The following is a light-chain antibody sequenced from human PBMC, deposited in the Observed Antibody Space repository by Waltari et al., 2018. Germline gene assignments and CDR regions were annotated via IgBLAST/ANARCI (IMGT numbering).Light chain of an antibody. CDR1: RRDVCDYNY. V-gene: IGLV2-11*01. Sequence: QSALTQPRSVSGAPGQSVTISFPGTRRDVCDYNYFSWYQHHPGKAPQLMIYDVTKRPSGVPDRFSGSKSGNTASLTISGLQAEDEADYYCCSYAGSHTWVFGGGTKLTVL. CDR2: DVT. J-gene: IGLJ3*02. CDR3: CSYAGSHTWV.